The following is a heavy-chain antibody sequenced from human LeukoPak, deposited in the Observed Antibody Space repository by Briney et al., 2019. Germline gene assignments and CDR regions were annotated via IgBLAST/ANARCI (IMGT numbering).Heavy chain of an antibody. CDR3: AKSNGYGLIDY. Sequence: SETLSLTCAVSGASISSSNYYWGWVRQSPGKGLEWIGNIYSSGNTYYNVSLKGRVTMYIDTSKNQFSLKLSSVTAADTAMYYCAKSNGYGLIDYWGQGTLVTVSS. J-gene: IGHJ4*02. CDR1: GASISSSNYY. D-gene: IGHD5-12*01. V-gene: IGHV4-39*01. CDR2: IYSSGNT.